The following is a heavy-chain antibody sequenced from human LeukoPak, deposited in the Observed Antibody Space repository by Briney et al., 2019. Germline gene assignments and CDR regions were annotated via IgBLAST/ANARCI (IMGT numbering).Heavy chain of an antibody. Sequence: GGSLSLSCAASGFTFSSYAMSWVRQAPGKGLEWVSAISGSGGSTYYADSVKGRFTISRDNSKNTLYLQMNSLRAEDTAVYYCAKAGRIVVVVAATPFDPWGQGTLVTVSS. V-gene: IGHV3-23*01. J-gene: IGHJ5*02. CDR2: ISGSGGST. CDR3: AKAGRIVVVVAATPFDP. CDR1: GFTFSSYA. D-gene: IGHD2-15*01.